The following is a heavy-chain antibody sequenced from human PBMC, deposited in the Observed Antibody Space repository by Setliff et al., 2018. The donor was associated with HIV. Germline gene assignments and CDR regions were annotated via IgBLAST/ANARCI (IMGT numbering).Heavy chain of an antibody. V-gene: IGHV1-46*01. CDR2: INPSGGST. Sequence: ASVKVSCKASGYTFTSYYIHWVRQAPGQGLEWMGIINPSGGSTNYAQKFQDRVTMTRDTSTTTVYMDLRRLRSEDTAVYYCARARGRLSDFDIWGQGTMVTVSS. CDR3: ARARGRLSDFDI. J-gene: IGHJ3*02. CDR1: GYTFTSYY. D-gene: IGHD3-10*01.